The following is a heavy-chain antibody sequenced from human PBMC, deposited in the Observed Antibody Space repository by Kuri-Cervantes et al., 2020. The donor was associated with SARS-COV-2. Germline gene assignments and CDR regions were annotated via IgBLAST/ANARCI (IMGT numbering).Heavy chain of an antibody. D-gene: IGHD3-3*01. CDR1: GFTFSSYG. Sequence: GESLKISCAASGFTFSSYGMHWVRQAPGKGLEWVAFIRYDGSNKYYADSVKGRFTISRDNSKSTLYLQMNSLRAEDTDVYYCAKEGILEWLSFDYWGQGTLVTVSS. J-gene: IGHJ4*02. CDR3: AKEGILEWLSFDY. CDR2: IRYDGSNK. V-gene: IGHV3-30*02.